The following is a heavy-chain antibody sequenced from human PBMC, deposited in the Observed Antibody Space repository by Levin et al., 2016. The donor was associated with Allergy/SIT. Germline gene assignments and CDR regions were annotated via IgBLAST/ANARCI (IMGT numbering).Heavy chain of an antibody. J-gene: IGHJ6*02. Sequence: WIRQPPGKGLEWVSIIYSAGSTYYADSVKGRFTISRDNSKNTLYLQMNSLRAEDTAVYYCAREPPSPYCSSTSCHYYYYGMDVWGQGTTVTVSS. CDR2: IYSAGST. V-gene: IGHV3-53*01. D-gene: IGHD2-2*01. CDR3: AREPPSPYCSSTSCHYYYYGMDV.